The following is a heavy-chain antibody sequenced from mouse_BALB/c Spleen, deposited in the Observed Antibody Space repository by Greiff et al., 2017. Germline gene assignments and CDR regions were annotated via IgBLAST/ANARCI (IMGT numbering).Heavy chain of an antibody. CDR3: ARDGLRLRAAMDY. CDR2: ISSGGSYT. CDR1: GFTFSSYA. J-gene: IGHJ4*01. V-gene: IGHV5-9-4*01. D-gene: IGHD1-2*01. Sequence: EVKVEESGGGLVKPGGSLKLSCAASGFTFSSYAMSWVRQSPEKRLEWVAEISSGGSYTYYPDTVTGRFTISRDNAKNTLYLEMSSLRSEDTAMYYCARDGLRLRAAMDYWGQGTSVTVSS.